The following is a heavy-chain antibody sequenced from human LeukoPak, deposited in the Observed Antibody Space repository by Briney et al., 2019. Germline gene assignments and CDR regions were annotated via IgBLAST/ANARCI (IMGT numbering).Heavy chain of an antibody. CDR2: IYSGGST. Sequence: PGGSLRLSCAASGFTVSSNYMSWVRQAPGKGLEWVSVIYSGGSTYYADSVKGRFTISRDNSKNTLYLQMNSLRAEDTAVYYCARVGIGIAAAGTVPFDYWGQGTLVTVSS. D-gene: IGHD6-13*01. V-gene: IGHV3-53*05. J-gene: IGHJ4*02. CDR3: ARVGIGIAAAGTVPFDY. CDR1: GFTVSSNY.